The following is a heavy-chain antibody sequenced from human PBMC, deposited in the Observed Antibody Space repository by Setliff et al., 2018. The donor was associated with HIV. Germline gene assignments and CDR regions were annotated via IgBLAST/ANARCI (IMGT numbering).Heavy chain of an antibody. CDR2: IHYSGNT. D-gene: IGHD6-13*01. V-gene: IGHV4-61*05. Sequence: PSETLSLTCTVSGGSISSSTYYWDWIRQPPGKGLEWIGYIHYSGNTNYNPSLKSRVTMSVDTSNNQVSLKLTSASAADTAVYYCARRYSSSWYFDYWGRGTRVTSPQ. CDR3: ARRYSSSWYFDY. J-gene: IGHJ4*02. CDR1: GGSISSSTYY.